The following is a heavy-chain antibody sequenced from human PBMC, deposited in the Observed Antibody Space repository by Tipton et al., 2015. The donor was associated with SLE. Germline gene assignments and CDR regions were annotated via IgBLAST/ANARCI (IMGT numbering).Heavy chain of an antibody. D-gene: IGHD6-19*01. CDR2: IYTSGST. CDR3: ARGHSSGWYDSRDAFDI. V-gene: IGHV4-4*07. Sequence: TLSLTCTVSGGSISSYYWSWIRQPAGKGLEWIGRIYTSGSTNYNPSPKSRVTMSVDTSKNQFSLKLSSVTAADTAVYYCARGHSSGWYDSRDAFDIWGQGTMVTVSS. CDR1: GGSISSYY. J-gene: IGHJ3*02.